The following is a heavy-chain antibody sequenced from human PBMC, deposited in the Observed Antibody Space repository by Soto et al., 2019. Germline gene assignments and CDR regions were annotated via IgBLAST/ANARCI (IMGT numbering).Heavy chain of an antibody. J-gene: IGHJ4*01. V-gene: IGHV3-15*01. Sequence: GGPLRHSNTASGFKFINLCSRWIIKKQGKGLEWVGRIKSKIDGGTTDFAAPVKGRFAISRDDSQNMVYLQMTSLKIEDTAVYFFTADSYSPIIVVRFDYWLNGTPVTVSS. CDR1: GFKFINLC. CDR3: TADSYSPIIVVRFDY. D-gene: IGHD2-2*01. CDR2: IKSKIDGGTT.